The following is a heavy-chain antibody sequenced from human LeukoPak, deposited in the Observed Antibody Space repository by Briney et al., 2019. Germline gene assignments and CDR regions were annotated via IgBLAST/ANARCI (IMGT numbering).Heavy chain of an antibody. CDR2: IYHSGST. Sequence: PSETLSLTCAVSGGSISSSNWWSWVRQPPGKGLEWIGEIYHSGSTNYNPSLKSRVTISVDKSKNQFSLKLSSVTAADTAVYYRARDGRGPTRESLDYWGQGTLVTVSS. V-gene: IGHV4-4*02. CDR3: ARDGRGPTRESLDY. J-gene: IGHJ4*02. D-gene: IGHD3-10*01. CDR1: GGSISSSNW.